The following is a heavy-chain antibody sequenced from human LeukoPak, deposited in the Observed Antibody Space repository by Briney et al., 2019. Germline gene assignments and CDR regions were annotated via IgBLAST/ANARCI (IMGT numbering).Heavy chain of an antibody. CDR2: IADAGT. CDR1: GFTFHDFA. J-gene: IGHJ3*01. CDR3: ARNLGPFDV. Sequence: PGGSLRLSCAASGFTFHDFAMTWVRQAPGKGLEWVSTIADAGTYYADSVKGRFIISRDNSKNMLYLQLNSLRADDTAMYYCARNLGPFDVRGHGTMVTVSS. D-gene: IGHD3-16*01. V-gene: IGHV3-23*01.